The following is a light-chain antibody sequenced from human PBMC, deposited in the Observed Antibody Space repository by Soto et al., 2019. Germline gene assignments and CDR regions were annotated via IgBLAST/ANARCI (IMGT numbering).Light chain of an antibody. Sequence: DIQMTQSPSSLSASVGDRVTITCRASQGISTYLVWYQQKPGTVPKLLIFAASTLQSGVPSRFSGSGSGTDFTLTISRLQPEDVATYYCQNYNGAPWTFGQGTKVELK. CDR3: QNYNGAPWT. CDR2: AAS. J-gene: IGKJ1*01. V-gene: IGKV1-27*01. CDR1: QGISTY.